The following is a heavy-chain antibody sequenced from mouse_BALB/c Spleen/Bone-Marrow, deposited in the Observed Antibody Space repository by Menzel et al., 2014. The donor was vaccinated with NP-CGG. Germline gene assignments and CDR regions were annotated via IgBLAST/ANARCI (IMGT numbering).Heavy chain of an antibody. CDR1: GYSFTAYT. V-gene: IGHV1-26*01. CDR2: INPYNGGT. CDR3: ASWSTTGAMDY. D-gene: IGHD5-1*01. Sequence: VQLQQSGPELVKPGASMRISCRASGYSFTAYTMNWVKQSHGKNLEWIGLINPYNGGTSYNQKFKGKATLTVDKSSSTAYMELLRLTSEDSAVYYCASWSTTGAMDYWGQGTSVTVSS. J-gene: IGHJ4*01.